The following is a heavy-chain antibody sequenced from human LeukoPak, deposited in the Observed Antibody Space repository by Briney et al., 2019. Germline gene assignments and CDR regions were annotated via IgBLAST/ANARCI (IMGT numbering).Heavy chain of an antibody. D-gene: IGHD2-2*01. CDR2: IIPMFGTA. CDR1: GGTVCRYA. Sequence: ATVKVSCMPSGGTVCRYAVRCVPQARRQDLEGLGGIIPMFGTANYAQKLQGKVMINVDKPTSQAYIEMSRLRSEDPALYYCARGIHVYCSSTSFYETCFVPWGERTLVTVSS. V-gene: IGHV1-69*06. J-gene: IGHJ5*02. CDR3: ARGIHVYCSSTSFYETCFVP.